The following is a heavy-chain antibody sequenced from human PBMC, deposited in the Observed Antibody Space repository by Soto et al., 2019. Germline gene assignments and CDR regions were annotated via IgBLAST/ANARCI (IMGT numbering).Heavy chain of an antibody. CDR1: GYTFTSYA. CDR3: ARTVAPGMVRGVIEYYYYYYGMDV. CDR2: INAGNGNT. D-gene: IGHD3-10*01. J-gene: IGHJ6*02. V-gene: IGHV1-3*01. Sequence: ASVKVSCKASGYTFTSYAMHWVRQAPGQRLEWMGWINAGNGNTKYSQKFQGRVTITRDTSASTAYMELSSLRSEDTAVYYCARTVAPGMVRGVIEYYYYYYGMDVWGQGTTVTVSS.